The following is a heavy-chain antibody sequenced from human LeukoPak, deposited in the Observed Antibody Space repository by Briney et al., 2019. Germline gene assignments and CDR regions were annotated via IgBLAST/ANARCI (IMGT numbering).Heavy chain of an antibody. Sequence: PGGSLRLSCAASGFSFSNYGMNWVRQAPGKGLEWVSGITGNGATTYYADSVKGRFTISRDNSRNTVYLQMSSLIAEDTAVYYCANDLGWIQLNLGRGQGTLVTVSS. J-gene: IGHJ4*02. V-gene: IGHV3-23*01. CDR1: GFSFSNYG. CDR2: ITGNGATT. D-gene: IGHD5-18*01. CDR3: ANDLGWIQLNLG.